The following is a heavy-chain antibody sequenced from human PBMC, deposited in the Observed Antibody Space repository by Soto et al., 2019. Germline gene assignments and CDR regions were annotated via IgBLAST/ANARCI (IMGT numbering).Heavy chain of an antibody. J-gene: IGHJ6*03. V-gene: IGHV4-34*01. CDR1: GGSFSGYY. Sequence: SETLSLTCAVYGGSFSGYYWSWIRQPPGKGLEWIGEINHSGSTNYNPSLKSRVTISVDTSKNQFSLKLSSVPAADTAVYYCEGVYGSGSYFGRYYYYYMDVWGKGTTVTVSS. CDR3: EGVYGSGSYFGRYYYYYMDV. D-gene: IGHD3-10*01. CDR2: INHSGST.